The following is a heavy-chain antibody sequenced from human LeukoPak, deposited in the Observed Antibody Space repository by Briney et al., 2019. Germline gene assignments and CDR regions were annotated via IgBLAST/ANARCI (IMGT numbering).Heavy chain of an antibody. Sequence: ASVRVSCKASGYTFTNYDINWVRQATGQGLEWLGWINPNSGGTHFAQKFQGRVTMTRDTSISTAYMELSSVRSDDTAVYYCTRDQYGASDYWGQGTLVTVSS. CDR2: INPNSGGT. V-gene: IGHV1-2*02. CDR1: GYTFTNYD. D-gene: IGHD1-26*01. J-gene: IGHJ4*02. CDR3: TRDQYGASDY.